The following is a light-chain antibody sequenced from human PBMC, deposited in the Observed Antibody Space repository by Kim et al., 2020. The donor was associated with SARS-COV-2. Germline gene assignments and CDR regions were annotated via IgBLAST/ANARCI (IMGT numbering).Light chain of an antibody. V-gene: IGLV1-44*01. CDR1: SSNIGSNT. J-gene: IGLJ3*02. CDR3: AAWDDSLNGWV. CDR2: SND. Sequence: ELTQPPSASGTPGQRVTISCSGSSSNIGSNTVNWYQQLPGTAPKLLIYSNDQRPSGVPDRFSGSKSGTSASLAISGLQSEDEADYYCAAWDDSLNGWVFGGGTQLTVL.